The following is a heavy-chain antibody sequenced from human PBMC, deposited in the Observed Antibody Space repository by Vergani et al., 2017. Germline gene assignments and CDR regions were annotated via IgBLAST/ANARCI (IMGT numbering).Heavy chain of an antibody. D-gene: IGHD6-13*01. Sequence: EVQLLESGGGLVQPGGSLRLSCAASGFTFSNYAMSWVRRAPGTGLEWVSAIRGSGGSTYYADSVKGRFTISRDNSKNTLSLQMNSLRAEDTAVYYCAKERANIAAAGDYFDYWGQGTLVTVSS. CDR2: IRGSGGST. CDR1: GFTFSNYA. J-gene: IGHJ4*02. CDR3: AKERANIAAAGDYFDY. V-gene: IGHV3-23*01.